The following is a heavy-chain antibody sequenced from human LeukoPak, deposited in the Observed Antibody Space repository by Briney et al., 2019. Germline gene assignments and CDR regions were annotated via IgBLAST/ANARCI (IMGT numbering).Heavy chain of an antibody. CDR3: ARGASVAGRTDVDY. D-gene: IGHD6-13*01. V-gene: IGHV4-30-4*01. CDR1: GGSISSGDYY. J-gene: IGHJ4*02. CDR2: IYYSGST. Sequence: SETLSLTCTVSGGSISSGDYYWSWIRQPPGKGLEWIGYIYYSGSTYYNPSLKSRVTISVDTSKNQFSLKLSSVTAADTAVYYCARGASVAGRTDVDYWGQGTLVTVSS.